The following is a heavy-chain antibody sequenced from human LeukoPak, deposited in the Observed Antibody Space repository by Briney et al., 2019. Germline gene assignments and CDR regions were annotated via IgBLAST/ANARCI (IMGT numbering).Heavy chain of an antibody. J-gene: IGHJ4*02. V-gene: IGHV5-51*01. CDR3: ARLTDGYNSLGY. CDR2: IYPGDSDT. CDR1: YW. Sequence: YWSWIRQPPGKRLEWMGIIYPGDSDTRYSPSLQGQVTISADKSISTAYLQWSSLKASDTAMYYCARLTDGYNSLGYWGQGTLVTFSS. D-gene: IGHD5-24*01.